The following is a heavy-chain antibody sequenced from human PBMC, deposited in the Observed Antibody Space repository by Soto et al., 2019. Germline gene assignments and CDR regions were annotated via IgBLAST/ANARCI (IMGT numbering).Heavy chain of an antibody. D-gene: IGHD2-2*01. Sequence: PGGSQRLSYAASGFTFSGYSMNWVRQAPGKGLEWVSYISSSSSTIYYADSVKGRFTISRDNAKNSLYLQMNSLRAEDTAVYYCARAPYCSSTSCHNWFDPWGQGTLVTVSS. CDR3: ARAPYCSSTSCHNWFDP. CDR1: GFTFSGYS. J-gene: IGHJ5*02. CDR2: ISSSSSTI. V-gene: IGHV3-48*01.